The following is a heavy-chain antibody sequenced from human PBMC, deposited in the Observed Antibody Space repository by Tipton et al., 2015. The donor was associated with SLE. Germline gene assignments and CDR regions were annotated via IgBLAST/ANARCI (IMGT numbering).Heavy chain of an antibody. CDR2: IKEDGSEK. D-gene: IGHD2/OR15-2a*01. CDR1: GFTFSGSW. J-gene: IGHJ4*02. Sequence: SLRLSCAASGFTFSGSWMNWVRLAPGKGLEWVANIKEDGSEKHYVDSVKDRLTISRDNAKNSLYLQMNSLRDEDTAVYYCARGKYYFDYWGQGALVTVSS. CDR3: ARGKYYFDY. V-gene: IGHV3-7*01.